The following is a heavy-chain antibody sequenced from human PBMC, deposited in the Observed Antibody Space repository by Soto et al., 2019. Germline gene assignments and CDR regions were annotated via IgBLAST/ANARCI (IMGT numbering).Heavy chain of an antibody. CDR3: AIAAGTDVSDFDY. J-gene: IGHJ4*02. CDR1: GYTFASYA. D-gene: IGHD6-13*01. Sequence: ASVKVSCKASGYTFASYAMHWVRQAPGQRLEWMGWINAGNGNTKYSQKFQGRVTITRDTSVSTAYMELSRLRSDDTAVYYCAIAAGTDVSDFDYWGQGTLVTVSS. V-gene: IGHV1-3*01. CDR2: INAGNGNT.